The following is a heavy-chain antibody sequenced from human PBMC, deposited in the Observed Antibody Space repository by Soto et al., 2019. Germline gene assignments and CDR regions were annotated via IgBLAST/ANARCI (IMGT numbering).Heavy chain of an antibody. Sequence: GGSLRLSCAASGFTFSSYSMNWVRQAPGRGLEWAGRIKSRSEGGTTDYAAPVKGRFTISRGDSENTVFLQMNNLKSEDTAVYSCTTFRRYWGQGTLVTVSS. CDR1: GFTFSSYS. CDR2: IKSRSEGGTT. CDR3: TTFRRY. V-gene: IGHV3-15*01. J-gene: IGHJ4*02.